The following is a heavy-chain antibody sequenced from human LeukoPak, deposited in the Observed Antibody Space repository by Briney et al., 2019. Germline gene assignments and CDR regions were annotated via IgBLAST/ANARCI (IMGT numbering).Heavy chain of an antibody. J-gene: IGHJ4*02. D-gene: IGHD1-26*01. CDR1: GYPFTGYY. Sequence: ASVKVSFKAFGYPFTGYYMHWVRQAPGQGLEWMGWINPNSGGTNYAQKFQGRVTMTRDTSVSTGYMELSRLRSDDTAVYYCARVVREAIGDCWGQGTLVTVSS. CDR3: ARVVREAIGDC. V-gene: IGHV1-2*02. CDR2: INPNSGGT.